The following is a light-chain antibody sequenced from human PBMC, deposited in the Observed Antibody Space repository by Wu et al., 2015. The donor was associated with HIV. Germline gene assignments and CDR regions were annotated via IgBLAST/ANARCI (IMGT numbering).Light chain of an antibody. J-gene: IGKJ1*01. CDR3: QQYHSYPRT. V-gene: IGKV1-NL1*01. CDR1: QGISKS. Sequence: DIQMTQSPSSLSASVGDRVTITCRASQGISKSLAWYQQKPGKAPKLLLYATSRLESGVPSRFSGSGSVTDYTLTISSLQPEDFASYYCQQYHSYPRTFGQGTKVEIK. CDR2: ATS.